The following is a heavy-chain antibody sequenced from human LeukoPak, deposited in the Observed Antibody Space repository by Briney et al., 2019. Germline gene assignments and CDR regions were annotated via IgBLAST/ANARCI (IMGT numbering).Heavy chain of an antibody. CDR2: INPNSGGT. D-gene: IGHD3-3*02. CDR3: ARAQKPFLEWFY. Sequence: ASVKVSCKASGYTFIGYYMHWVRQAPGQGLEWMGWINPNSGGTNYAQKFQGRVTMTTDTSVSTAYMELNRLRFDDTAVYYCARAQKPFLEWFYWGQGTLVSVSS. V-gene: IGHV1-2*02. J-gene: IGHJ4*02. CDR1: GYTFIGYY.